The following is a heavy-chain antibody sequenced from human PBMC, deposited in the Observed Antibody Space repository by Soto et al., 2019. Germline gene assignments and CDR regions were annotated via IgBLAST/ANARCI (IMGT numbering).Heavy chain of an antibody. J-gene: IGHJ4*02. Sequence: PSETLSLTCAVYGGSFSGYYWTWIRQPPGKGLEWIGEINHSGSTNCNPSLKSRVTISVDTSKNQFSLKLSSVTAADTAVYYCSRASSQRGYSYGPDYWAQGTLV. V-gene: IGHV4-34*01. D-gene: IGHD5-18*01. CDR2: INHSGST. CDR1: GGSFSGYY. CDR3: SRASSQRGYSYGPDY.